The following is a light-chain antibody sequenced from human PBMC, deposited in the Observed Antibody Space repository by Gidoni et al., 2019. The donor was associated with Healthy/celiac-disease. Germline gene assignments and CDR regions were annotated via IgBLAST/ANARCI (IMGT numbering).Light chain of an antibody. CDR1: QSFLYISNNKNY. CDR2: WAS. J-gene: IGKJ4*01. CDR3: QQYYSTPLT. Sequence: DIVMTQSPDSLAVSLGERATINGKSSQSFLYISNNKNYLSWYQQKPGQPPKLLIYWASTRESGVPDRFSGSGSGTDFTLTISSLQAEDVAVYYCQQYYSTPLTFGGGTKVEIK. V-gene: IGKV4-1*01.